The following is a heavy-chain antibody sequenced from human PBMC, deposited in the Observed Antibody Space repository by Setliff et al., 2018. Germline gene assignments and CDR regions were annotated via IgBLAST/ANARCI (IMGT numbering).Heavy chain of an antibody. CDR3: AGAYYYDSSGYYFGY. D-gene: IGHD3-22*01. V-gene: IGHV1-2*04. CDR2: INPNSGGT. J-gene: IGHJ4*02. Sequence: GASVKVSCKASGYTFTGYYMHWVRQAPGQGLEWMGWINPNSGGTNYAQKFQGWVTMTKDTSISTAYMELSRLRSDDTAVYYCAGAYYYDSSGYYFGYWGQGTLVTVSS. CDR1: GYTFTGYY.